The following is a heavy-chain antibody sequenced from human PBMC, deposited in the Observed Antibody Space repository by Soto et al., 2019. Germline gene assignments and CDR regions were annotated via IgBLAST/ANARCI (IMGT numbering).Heavy chain of an antibody. CDR3: AGGLWGIVVIQAFDI. J-gene: IGHJ3*02. V-gene: IGHV3-23*01. Sequence: GGSLRLSCAASAFTFSTSAMTWVRQAPGKGLEWVSTISGSGTGTYYADSVKGRFTISRDNPKNTLYMQMNSLRAEDTAMYYCAGGLWGIVVIQAFDIWGQGTMVTVSS. CDR1: AFTFSTSA. CDR2: ISGSGTGT. D-gene: IGHD6-19*01.